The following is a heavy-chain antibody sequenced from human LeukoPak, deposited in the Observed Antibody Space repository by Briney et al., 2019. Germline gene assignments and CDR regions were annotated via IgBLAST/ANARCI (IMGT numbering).Heavy chain of an antibody. V-gene: IGHV4-39*02. D-gene: IGHD5-24*01. CDR3: AREMATTWGFDY. Sequence: SETLSLTCSVSGGSVSSSGYYWGWIRQPPGKGLEWIGSIYYSGSTYYDPSLKSRVTISVDTSKSQFSLKLSSVTAADTALYYCAREMATTWGFDYWGQGTLVTVSS. CDR1: GGSVSSSGYY. J-gene: IGHJ4*02. CDR2: IYYSGST.